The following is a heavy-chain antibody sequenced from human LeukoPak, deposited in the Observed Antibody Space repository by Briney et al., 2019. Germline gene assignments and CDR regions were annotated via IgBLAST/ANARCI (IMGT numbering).Heavy chain of an antibody. CDR3: AREFGRRWLQSKGPFGY. D-gene: IGHD5-24*01. Sequence: PGRSLRLSCAASGFNFMTYGMHWVRQAPGKGLEWVAFISYDGGKRFFGESVKGRFTIARDNSENTVSLQMNTLKTEDTAVYYCAREFGRRWLQSKGPFGYWGQGTLVTVSS. CDR2: ISYDGGKR. J-gene: IGHJ4*02. CDR1: GFNFMTYG. V-gene: IGHV3-30*03.